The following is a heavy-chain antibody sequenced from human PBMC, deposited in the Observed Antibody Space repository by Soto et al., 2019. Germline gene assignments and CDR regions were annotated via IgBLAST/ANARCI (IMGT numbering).Heavy chain of an antibody. Sequence: EVQLVESGGGLVQWGGSLRLSCAASGFTFSGYSVNWVRQAPGTGLEWVSYISSGSKTIYYAESVKGRFTVSRDNARNSQDLQMNSLRDEDTAVYYCAREDILGVRSFDYWGQGTLVTVSS. CDR2: ISSGSKTI. V-gene: IGHV3-48*02. J-gene: IGHJ4*02. CDR1: GFTFSGYS. CDR3: AREDILGVRSFDY. D-gene: IGHD3-9*01.